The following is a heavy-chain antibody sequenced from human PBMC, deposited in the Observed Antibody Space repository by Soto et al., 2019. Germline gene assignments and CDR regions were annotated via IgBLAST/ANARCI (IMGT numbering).Heavy chain of an antibody. Sequence: SETLSLTCTVSGGSISSGGYYWSWIRQPPGKGLEWIGEINHSGSTNYNPSLKSRVTISVDTSKNQFSLKLSSVTAADTAVYYCARDQKKNRYYYDSSGYPLRGMDVSGQGTTVTVSS. J-gene: IGHJ6*02. CDR3: ARDQKKNRYYYDSSGYPLRGMDV. V-gene: IGHV4-39*07. D-gene: IGHD3-22*01. CDR1: GGSISSGGYY. CDR2: INHSGST.